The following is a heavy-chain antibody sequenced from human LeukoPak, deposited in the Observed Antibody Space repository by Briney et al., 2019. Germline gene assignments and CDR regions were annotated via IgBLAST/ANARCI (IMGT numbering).Heavy chain of an antibody. CDR3: ARDRHWTNDWVFDY. CDR2: IYYSGST. J-gene: IGHJ4*02. CDR1: GDSISSYY. Sequence: KPSETLSLTCTVSGDSISSYYWSWIRQPPGKGLEWIGYIYYSGSTNRNPFLKSRVTISVHTSKNQFSLKLSSVTAADTAVYYCARDRHWTNDWVFDYWGQGTLVTVSS. V-gene: IGHV4-59*01. D-gene: IGHD1/OR15-1a*01.